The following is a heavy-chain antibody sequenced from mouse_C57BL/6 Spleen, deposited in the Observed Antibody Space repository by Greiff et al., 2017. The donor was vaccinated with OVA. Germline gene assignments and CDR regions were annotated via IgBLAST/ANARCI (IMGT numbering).Heavy chain of an antibody. V-gene: IGHV2-6-1*01. Sequence: QVQLEESGPGLVAPSQSLSITCTVSGFSLTSYGVHWVRQPPGKGLEWLVVIWSDGSTTYNSALKSRLSISKDNSKSQVFLKMNSLQTDDTAMYYCARHPPYSYYYAMDYWGQGTSVTVSS. CDR1: GFSLTSYG. J-gene: IGHJ4*01. D-gene: IGHD2-12*01. CDR2: IWSDGST. CDR3: ARHPPYSYYYAMDY.